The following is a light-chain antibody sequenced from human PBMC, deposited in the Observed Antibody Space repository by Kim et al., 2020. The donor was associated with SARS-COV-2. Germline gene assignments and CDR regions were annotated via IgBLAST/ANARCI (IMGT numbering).Light chain of an antibody. V-gene: IGLV6-57*03. CDR1: SGSIASNY. Sequence: TVTITCSRSSGSIASNYVQWYQQRPGSAPTTVIYEDNQRPPGVPVRVSGSIDSSSNSASLTISGLKTEDEADYYCQSYDSSNHYVFGTGTKVTVL. CDR3: QSYDSSNHYV. J-gene: IGLJ1*01. CDR2: EDN.